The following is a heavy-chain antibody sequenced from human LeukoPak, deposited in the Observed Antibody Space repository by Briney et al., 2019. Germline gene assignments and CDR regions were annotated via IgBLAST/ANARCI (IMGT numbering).Heavy chain of an antibody. CDR1: GFTAYGHN. CDR3: ARHLWFDY. V-gene: IGHV3-66*04. CDR2: VYSGGTT. Sequence: GGSLRLSCAASGFTAYGHNMNSVRQTPEKGLEWVSVVYSGGTTFYADSVKGRFTISRDNSKTMLYLHMNSLRAEDTAVYFCARHLWFDYWGQGTLVTVSS. J-gene: IGHJ4*02. D-gene: IGHD3-16*01.